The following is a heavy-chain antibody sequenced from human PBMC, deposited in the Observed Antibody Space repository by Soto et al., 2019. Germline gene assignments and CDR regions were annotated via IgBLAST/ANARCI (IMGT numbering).Heavy chain of an antibody. CDR2: ISYDGSNK. CDR1: GFTFSSYG. CDR3: AKVLYRELYYYYSRMDV. Sequence: GGSLRLSCAASGFTFSSYGMHWVRQAPGKGLEWVAVISYDGSNKYYADSVKGRFTISRDNSKNTLYLQMNSLRAEDTAVYYCAKVLYRELYYYYSRMDVWGQGNTVTVSS. J-gene: IGHJ6*02. V-gene: IGHV3-30*18. D-gene: IGHD2-15*01.